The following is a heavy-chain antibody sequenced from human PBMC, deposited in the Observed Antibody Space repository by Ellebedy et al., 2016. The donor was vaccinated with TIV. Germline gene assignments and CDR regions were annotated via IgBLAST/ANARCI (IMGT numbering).Heavy chain of an antibody. D-gene: IGHD3-22*01. CDR3: AKNRAPGRGYPDF. CDR2: ISSSSSYI. V-gene: IGHV3-21*04. J-gene: IGHJ4*02. CDR1: GFSFSSYS. Sequence: GESLKISCAASGFSFSSYSMNWFRQAPGKGLEWVSSISSSSSYIYYADSVKGRFTISRDNSKNPLYLQMSSLRAEDTALYYCAKNRAPGRGYPDFWGRGTLVTVSS.